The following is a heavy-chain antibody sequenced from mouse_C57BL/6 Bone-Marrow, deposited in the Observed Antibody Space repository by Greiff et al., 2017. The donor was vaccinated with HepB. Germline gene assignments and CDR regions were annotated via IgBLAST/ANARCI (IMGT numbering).Heavy chain of an antibody. CDR3: AREDGSSYCYAMDY. CDR2: IYPNSGGT. D-gene: IGHD1-1*01. V-gene: IGHV1-72*01. Sequence: QVQLQQPGAELVKPGASVKLSCKASGYTFTSYWMHWVKQRPGRGLEWIGRIYPNSGGTKYNEKFKSKATLTVDTPYSTAYMQLSSLTSEDSAVYYCAREDGSSYCYAMDYWGQGTSVTVSS. CDR1: GYTFTSYW. J-gene: IGHJ4*01.